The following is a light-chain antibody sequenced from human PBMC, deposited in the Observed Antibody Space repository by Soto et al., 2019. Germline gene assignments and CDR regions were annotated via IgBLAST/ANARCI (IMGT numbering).Light chain of an antibody. CDR1: QSVSSY. V-gene: IGKV3-11*01. J-gene: IGKJ5*01. CDR3: QQHSNWWVMT. CDR2: DAS. Sequence: EIVLTQSPATLSLSPGERATLSCRASQSVSSYLAWYQQKPGQAPRLLIYDASNRATGIPDRFSGSGSGTDFTLTISRLEPEDFAVYYCQQHSNWWVMTFGQGTRLDIK.